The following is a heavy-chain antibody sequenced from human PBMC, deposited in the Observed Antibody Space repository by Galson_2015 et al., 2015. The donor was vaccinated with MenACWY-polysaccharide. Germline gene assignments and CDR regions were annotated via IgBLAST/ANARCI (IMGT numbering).Heavy chain of an antibody. J-gene: IGHJ4*02. D-gene: IGHD3-10*01. CDR3: ARDLGSMVRGIIPLFDY. CDR1: GYSFTSFG. Sequence: SVKVSCKASGYSFTSFGISWVRQAPGQGLEWMGWMSVYNGNTNYAQRFQGRATMTTDTSTSTAYMELRSLRSDDTAVYYCARDLGSMVRGIIPLFDYWGQGTLVTVSS. V-gene: IGHV1-18*01. CDR2: MSVYNGNT.